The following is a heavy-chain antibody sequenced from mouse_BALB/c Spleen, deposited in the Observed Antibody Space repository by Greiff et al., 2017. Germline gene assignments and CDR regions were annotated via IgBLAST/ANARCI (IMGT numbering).Heavy chain of an antibody. Sequence: EVKLVESGGGLVQPGGSLKLSCAASGFTFSSYGMSWVRQTPDKRLELVATINSNGGSTYYPDSVKGRFTISRDNAKNTLYLQMSSLKSEDTAMYYCARDYYYGSSYAMDYWGQGTSVTVSS. CDR3: ARDYYYGSSYAMDY. CDR2: INSNGGST. D-gene: IGHD1-1*01. J-gene: IGHJ4*01. CDR1: GFTFSSYG. V-gene: IGHV5-6-3*01.